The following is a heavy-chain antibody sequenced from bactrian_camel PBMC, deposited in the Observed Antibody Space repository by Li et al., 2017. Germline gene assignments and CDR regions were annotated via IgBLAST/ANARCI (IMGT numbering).Heavy chain of an antibody. Sequence: HVQLVESGGGLVQPGGSLRLSCAADEYIRGLACMGWFRQTPEKGRELVARINSLGETVYAESVEGRFTISKDNAKDTLYLEMNNLRPEDTAMYYCAADRVRCTSFAQTYKQWGQGTQVTVS. CDR1: EYIRGLAC. J-gene: IGHJ4*01. CDR3: AADRVRCTSFAQTYKQ. V-gene: IGHV3S53*01. CDR2: INSLGET.